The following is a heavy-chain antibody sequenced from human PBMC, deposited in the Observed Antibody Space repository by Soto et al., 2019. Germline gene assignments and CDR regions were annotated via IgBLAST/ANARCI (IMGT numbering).Heavy chain of an antibody. V-gene: IGHV1-69*02. D-gene: IGHD3-10*01. Sequence: QVQLVQSGAEVKKPGSSVKVSCKASGGTFSSYTISWVRQAPGQGLEWMGRIIPILGIANYAQKFQGRVTITADKSTSKGYMELSSLRSEGTGVDYWAGGTSGWFGELSGWFDPWGQGTLVTVSS. CDR2: IIPILGIA. CDR3: AGGTSGWFGELSGWFDP. J-gene: IGHJ5*02. CDR1: GGTFSSYT.